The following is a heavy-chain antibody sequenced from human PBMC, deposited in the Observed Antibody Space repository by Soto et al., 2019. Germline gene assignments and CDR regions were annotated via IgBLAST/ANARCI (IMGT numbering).Heavy chain of an antibody. Sequence: SETLSLTCTVSGGSISSGGYYWSWIRQHPGKGLEWIGYIYYSGSTYYNPSLKSRVTISVDTSKNQFSLKLSSVTAADTAVYYCARAETNYGSGSYYYYYYMDVWGKGTTVTVSS. J-gene: IGHJ6*03. D-gene: IGHD3-10*01. CDR3: ARAETNYGSGSYYYYYYMDV. CDR2: IYYSGST. CDR1: GGSISSGGYY. V-gene: IGHV4-31*03.